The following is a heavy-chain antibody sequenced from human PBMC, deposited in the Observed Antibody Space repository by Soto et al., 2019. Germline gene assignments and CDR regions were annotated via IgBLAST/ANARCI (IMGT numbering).Heavy chain of an antibody. D-gene: IGHD4-17*01. CDR2: INAIGVNT. CDR3: AKEEALTVTPSFVY. J-gene: IGHJ4*02. Sequence: SGFTFRNYAMSWVRQAPGKGLEWVSAINAIGVNTNYADSVKGRFTISRDNSKNTLYLQMSSLRAEDTALYYCAKEEALTVTPSFVYWGQGTLVTVSS. CDR1: GFTFRNYA. V-gene: IGHV3-23*01.